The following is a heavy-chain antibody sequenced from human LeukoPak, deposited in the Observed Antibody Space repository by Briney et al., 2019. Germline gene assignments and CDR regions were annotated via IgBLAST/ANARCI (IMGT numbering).Heavy chain of an antibody. V-gene: IGHV3-53*01. J-gene: IGHJ6*03. CDR2: IYSGGST. D-gene: IGHD3-9*01. Sequence: GGSLRLSCAASGFTVSNNYMSWVRQAPGKGLKWVSVIYSGGSTYYADSVKGRFTISRDNSKNTLYLQMNSLRAEDTAVYYCAKDGGEYYDILTGYYPRLYYMDVWGKGTTVTISS. CDR3: AKDGGEYYDILTGYYPRLYYMDV. CDR1: GFTVSNNY.